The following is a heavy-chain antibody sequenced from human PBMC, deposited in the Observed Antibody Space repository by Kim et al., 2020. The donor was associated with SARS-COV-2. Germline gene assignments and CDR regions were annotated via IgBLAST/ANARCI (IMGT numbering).Heavy chain of an antibody. Sequence: TNYSPSFQGHVTISADKSISTAYLQWSSLKASDTAMYYCARHVWGSPGDIWGQGTMVTVSS. V-gene: IGHV5-10-1*01. CDR2: T. J-gene: IGHJ3*02. D-gene: IGHD7-27*01. CDR3: ARHVWGSPGDI.